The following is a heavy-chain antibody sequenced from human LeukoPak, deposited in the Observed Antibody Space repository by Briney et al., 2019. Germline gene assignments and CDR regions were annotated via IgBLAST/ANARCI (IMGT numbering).Heavy chain of an antibody. J-gene: IGHJ4*02. V-gene: IGHV3-49*04. CDR1: GFTFGDYA. CDR3: TRGDTGYSPRVDY. CDR2: IRSEAYGGTT. Sequence: PGGSLRLSCTASGFTFGDYAMSWVRQAPGKGLEWVGFIRSEAYGGTTEYAASVKGRFTISRDDSKSIAYLQMNGLKTEDTAVYYCTRGDTGYSPRVDYWGQGTLVTVSS. D-gene: IGHD2-21*01.